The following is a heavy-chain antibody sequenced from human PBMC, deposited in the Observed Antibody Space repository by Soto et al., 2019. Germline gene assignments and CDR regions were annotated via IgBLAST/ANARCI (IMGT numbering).Heavy chain of an antibody. V-gene: IGHV3-53*01. J-gene: IGHJ3*01. D-gene: IGHD1-1*01. CDR3: ATWHEREHAYDV. CDR2: LYDVDGS. Sequence: PGGSLRLSCAAFGLTISGKKYVAWVRQAPGKGLEWVSALYDVDGSFYADSVKGRFTTSSDSSKTTVYLQINDLRPDDTAVYYCATWHEREHAYDVWGQGTTVTV. CDR1: GLTISGKKY.